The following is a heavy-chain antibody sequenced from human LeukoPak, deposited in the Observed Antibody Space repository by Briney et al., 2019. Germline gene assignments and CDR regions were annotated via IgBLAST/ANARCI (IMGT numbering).Heavy chain of an antibody. CDR3: AKDSAKKYDDY. V-gene: IGHV3-7*03. Sequence: GGSLRLSCAASGFTFSNYWMSWVRQAPGKGLEWVANIKQDGSEKYYVDSVKGRFTISRDNAKNSLYLQMNSLRAEDTAVYYCAKDSAKKYDDYWGQGTLVTVSS. CDR2: IKQDGSEK. D-gene: IGHD2/OR15-2a*01. J-gene: IGHJ4*02. CDR1: GFTFSNYW.